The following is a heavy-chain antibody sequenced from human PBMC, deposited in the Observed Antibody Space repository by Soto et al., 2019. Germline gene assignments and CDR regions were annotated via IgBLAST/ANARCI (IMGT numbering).Heavy chain of an antibody. CDR3: ARGVRGHYGFDV. J-gene: IGHJ3*01. V-gene: IGHV3-74*01. CDR2: ITFDGSSA. D-gene: IGHD3-10*01. Sequence: EVQLVESGGGLVQPGESLRLSCAASGFTFTDYWIHWVRQAPGKGLVWVSRITFDGSSANYADSVKGRFTISRDNAKDTVYLQMNSLGAEDTAIYYCARGVRGHYGFDVWGQGTMVTVSS. CDR1: GFTFTDYW.